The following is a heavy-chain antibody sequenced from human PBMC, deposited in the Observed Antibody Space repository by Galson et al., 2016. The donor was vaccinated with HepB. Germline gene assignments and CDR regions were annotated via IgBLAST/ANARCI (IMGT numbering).Heavy chain of an antibody. J-gene: IGHJ4*02. CDR2: IYYSGNT. Sequence: SETLSLTCTVSGDSISSSPYYWGWIRQPPGKGLEWIGHIYYSGNTYYNPSLNSRVPISVATSKNQFSLNLTSLPAADTAVHYCARVFGEFDYWGRGTLVTVSS. CDR3: ARVFGEFDY. CDR1: GDSISSSPYY. D-gene: IGHD3-10*01. V-gene: IGHV4-39*01.